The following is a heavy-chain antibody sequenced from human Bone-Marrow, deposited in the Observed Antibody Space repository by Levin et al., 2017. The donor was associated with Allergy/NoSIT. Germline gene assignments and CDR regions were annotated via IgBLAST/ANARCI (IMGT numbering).Heavy chain of an antibody. V-gene: IGHV4-61*02. D-gene: IGHD3-10*01. J-gene: IGHJ4*02. CDR2: IFTSGST. CDR3: TRAPASYGSGTYFFY. Sequence: RTSETLSLTCSVSGASISSGGYYWSWIRQPAGKGLEWIGRIFTSGSTDYSASLKSRVTISLDPSKNQFSLRLNSVTVADTAVYYCTRAPASYGSGTYFFYWGQGTLVTVSS. CDR1: GASISSGGYY.